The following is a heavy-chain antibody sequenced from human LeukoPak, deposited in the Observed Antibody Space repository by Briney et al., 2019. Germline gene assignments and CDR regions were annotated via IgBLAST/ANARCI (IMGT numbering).Heavy chain of an antibody. CDR1: GFTFSSYW. Sequence: GGSLRLSCAASGFTFSSYWMSWVRQAPGKGLEWVANIKQDGSEKYYVDSVKGRFTISRDNAKNSLYLQMNSLRAEDTAVYYCASFYASAHFGYCGQGTLVTVSS. V-gene: IGHV3-7*01. CDR3: ASFYASAHFGY. CDR2: IKQDGSEK. D-gene: IGHD4-17*01. J-gene: IGHJ4*02.